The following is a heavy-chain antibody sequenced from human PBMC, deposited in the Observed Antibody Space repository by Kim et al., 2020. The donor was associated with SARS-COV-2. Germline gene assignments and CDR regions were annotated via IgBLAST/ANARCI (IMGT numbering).Heavy chain of an antibody. D-gene: IGHD3-10*01. CDR3: ARNRGGGSCPWVVYV. CDR2: INSDGST. V-gene: IGHV3-53*01. J-gene: IGHJ3*01. Sequence: GGSLRLSCAASGFGFSDNDMNWVRQAPGKGLEWVSLINSDGSTNYPDSVMGRLTTICDNSTNTLYLQMNNLRADDKAVYFCARNRGGGSCPWVVYV. CDR1: GFGFSDND.